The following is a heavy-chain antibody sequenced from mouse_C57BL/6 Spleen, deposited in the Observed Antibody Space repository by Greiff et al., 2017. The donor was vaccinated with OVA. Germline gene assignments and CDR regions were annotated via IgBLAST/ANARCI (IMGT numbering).Heavy chain of an antibody. CDR3: ARGGNWVAWFAY. V-gene: IGHV1-26*01. D-gene: IGHD4-1*01. CDR1: GYTFTDYY. Sequence: EVQLQQSGPELVKPGASVKISCKASGYTFTDYYMNWVKQSHGKSLEWIGDINPNNGGTSYNQKFKGKATLTVDKSSSTAYMELRSLTSEDSAVYYCARGGNWVAWFAYWGQGTLVTVSA. CDR2: INPNNGGT. J-gene: IGHJ3*01.